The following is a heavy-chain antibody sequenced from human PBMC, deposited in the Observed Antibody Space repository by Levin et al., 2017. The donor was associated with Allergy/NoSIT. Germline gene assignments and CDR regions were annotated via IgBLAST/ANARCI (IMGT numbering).Heavy chain of an antibody. Sequence: PGGSLRLSCAASGFTFSTYWMNWVRQAPGKGLEWVANIREDGNDKYYADSVKGRFTISRDNAKKSLYLQMNSLRADDTAVYYCASGRTWTELVIDYWGQGTLVTVSS. D-gene: IGHD1-1*01. V-gene: IGHV3-7*01. CDR2: IREDGNDK. CDR1: GFTFSTYW. CDR3: ASGRTWTELVIDY. J-gene: IGHJ4*02.